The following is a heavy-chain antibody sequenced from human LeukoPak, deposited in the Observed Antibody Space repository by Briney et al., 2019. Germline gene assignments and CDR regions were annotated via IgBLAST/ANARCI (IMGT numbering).Heavy chain of an antibody. D-gene: IGHD4-11*01. CDR3: ASYSIPRGYYYYYMDV. CDR2: IYYSGST. J-gene: IGHJ6*03. Sequence: SETLSLTCTVSGGSISSGDYYWNWIRQPPGKGLEWIGYIYYSGSTYYNPSLKSRVTISVDTSKNQFSLKLSSVTAADTAVYYCASYSIPRGYYYYYMDVWAKGPRSPSP. V-gene: IGHV4-30-4*08. CDR1: GGSISSGDYY.